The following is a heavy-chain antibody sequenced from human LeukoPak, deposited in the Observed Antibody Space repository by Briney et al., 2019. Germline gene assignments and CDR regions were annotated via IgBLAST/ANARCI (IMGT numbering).Heavy chain of an antibody. CDR1: GFTFSDFY. CDR3: ARDGSGYSSDWYIDH. V-gene: IGHV3-11*06. Sequence: KPGGSLRLSCAASGFTFSDFYMIWIRQVPGKGLEWLSYISSSTSYTNYADSVKGRFTISRDNARNSLYLQMNSLRAEDTAVYFCARDGSGYSSDWYIDHWGQGTPVTVSS. D-gene: IGHD6-19*01. CDR2: ISSSTSYT. J-gene: IGHJ4*02.